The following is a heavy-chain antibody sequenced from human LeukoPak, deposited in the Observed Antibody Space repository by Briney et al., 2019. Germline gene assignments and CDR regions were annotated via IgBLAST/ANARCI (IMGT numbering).Heavy chain of an antibody. CDR1: GGSIRKYY. V-gene: IGHV4-59*13. D-gene: IGHD3-10*01. J-gene: IGHJ4*02. CDR3: AREYYGSGDSSPSHSDY. CDR2: IYCSGSA. Sequence: SETLSLTCTVSGGSIRKYYWSWTRHSPGKGMVGIWYIYCSGSANYNPSLESRVTISVDTSKNQFSLKLSSVTAADTAVYYCAREYYGSGDSSPSHSDYWGQGTLVTVSS.